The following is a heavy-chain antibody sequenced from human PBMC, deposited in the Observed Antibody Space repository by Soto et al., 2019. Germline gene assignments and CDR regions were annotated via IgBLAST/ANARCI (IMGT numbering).Heavy chain of an antibody. J-gene: IGHJ6*02. CDR3: ARGLRGGYSGFAYYYYYGMDV. Sequence: SETLSLTCAVYGGSFSGYYWSWIRQPPGKGLEWIGEINHSGSTNYNPSLKSRVTISVDTSKNQFSLKLSSVTAADTAVYYCARGLRGGYSGFAYYYYYGMDVWGQGTTVTVSS. CDR2: INHSGST. V-gene: IGHV4-34*01. CDR1: GGSFSGYY. D-gene: IGHD5-12*01.